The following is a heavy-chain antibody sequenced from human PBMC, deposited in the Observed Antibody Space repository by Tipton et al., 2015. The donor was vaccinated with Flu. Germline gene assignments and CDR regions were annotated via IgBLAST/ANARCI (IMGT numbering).Heavy chain of an antibody. CDR2: ISAYNGNT. J-gene: IGHJ6*02. V-gene: IGHV1-18*01. CDR3: ARVEGYCSGGSCDYYYYGMDV. CDR1: GYTFTSYG. Sequence: QLVQSGAEVKKPGASVKVSCKASGYTFTSYGISWVRQAPGQGLEWMGWISAYNGNTNYAQKLQGRATMTTDPSTSTAYMELRSLRSDDTAVYYCARVEGYCSGGSCDYYYYGMDVWGQGTTVTVSS. D-gene: IGHD2-15*01.